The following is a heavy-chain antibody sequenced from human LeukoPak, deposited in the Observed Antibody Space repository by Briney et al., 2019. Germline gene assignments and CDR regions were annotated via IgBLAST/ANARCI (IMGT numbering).Heavy chain of an antibody. Sequence: SETLSLTCAVYGGSFSGYYWSWIRQPPGKGLEWIGEINHGGSTNYNPSLKSRVTISVDTSKNQFSLKLSSVTAADTAVYYCARAITMIVVVFDAFDIWGQGTMVTVSS. D-gene: IGHD3-22*01. CDR1: GGSFSGYY. CDR3: ARAITMIVVVFDAFDI. CDR2: INHGGST. V-gene: IGHV4-34*01. J-gene: IGHJ3*02.